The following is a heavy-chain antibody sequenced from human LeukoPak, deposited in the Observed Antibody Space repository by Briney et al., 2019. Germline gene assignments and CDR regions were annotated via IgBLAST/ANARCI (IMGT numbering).Heavy chain of an antibody. Sequence: TGGSLRLSCAASGFTFSSYGMHWVRQAPGKGLDWAAVIWYDGSNKYYADSVKGRFTISRDNSKNTLYLQMNSLRAEDTAVYYCAREMSVRGCLQTALFDYWGQGTLVTVSS. CDR3: AREMSVRGCLQTALFDY. V-gene: IGHV3-33*01. CDR2: IWYDGSNK. J-gene: IGHJ4*02. D-gene: IGHD5-24*01. CDR1: GFTFSSYG.